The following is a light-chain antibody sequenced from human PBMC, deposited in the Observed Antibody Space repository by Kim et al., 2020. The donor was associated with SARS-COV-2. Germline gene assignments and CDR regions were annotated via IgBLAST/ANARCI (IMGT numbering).Light chain of an antibody. CDR3: QQYYKWLT. CDR1: ESVDTK. Sequence: VLTHSPFTLSVSPGERAALSCRASESVDTKVAWYQQKPGQAPRLLIYETSTRATGIPARFSGSGSGTGVTLTISSLQSEDSAVYYCQQYYKWLTFGGGTKVDIK. V-gene: IGKV3-15*01. CDR2: ETS. J-gene: IGKJ4*01.